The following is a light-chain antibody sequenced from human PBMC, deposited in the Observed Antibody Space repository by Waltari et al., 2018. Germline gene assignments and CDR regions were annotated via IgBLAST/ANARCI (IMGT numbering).Light chain of an antibody. J-gene: IGKJ5*01. CDR3: QQTYNVPPIT. V-gene: IGKV1-39*01. CDR2: DAS. CDR1: QTIATS. Sequence: DLQMTQSPSSLSASIGDSVTITCRASQTIATSLNWYQQKRGKAPQLLIYDASTLRSGVPSRFSGSGSGTDFTLTISSLQPEDFATYYCQQTYNVPPITFGQGTRLDIK.